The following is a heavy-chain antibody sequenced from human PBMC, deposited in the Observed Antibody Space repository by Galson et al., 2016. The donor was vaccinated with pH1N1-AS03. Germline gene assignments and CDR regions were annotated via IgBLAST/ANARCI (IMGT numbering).Heavy chain of an antibody. Sequence: CAISGDSVSSDSAAWNWIRQSPSRGLEWLGRTYYRSRWYNDHVPSLSSRVSFTADTSKNQFSLHVTSVTPEDSATYFCVRDFYGDVFGYWGQGTLVTVSS. J-gene: IGHJ4*02. V-gene: IGHV6-1*01. CDR3: VRDFYGDVFGY. CDR1: GDSVSSDSAA. CDR2: TYYRSRWYN. D-gene: IGHD4-17*01.